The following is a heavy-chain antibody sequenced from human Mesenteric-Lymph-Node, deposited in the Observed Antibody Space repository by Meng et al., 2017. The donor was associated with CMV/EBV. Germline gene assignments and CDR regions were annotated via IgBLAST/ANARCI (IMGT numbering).Heavy chain of an antibody. CDR1: GFTFSSYW. V-gene: IGHV3-74*01. CDR3: ARDRGIQLWFSPATSYGMDV. CDR2: INSDGSST. Sequence: GGSLRLSCAASGFTFSSYWMHWVRQAPGEGLVWVSRINSDGSSTSYADSVKGRFTISRDNAKNTLYLQMNSLRAEDTAVYYCARDRGIQLWFSPATSYGMDVWGQGTTVTVSS. J-gene: IGHJ6*02. D-gene: IGHD5-18*01.